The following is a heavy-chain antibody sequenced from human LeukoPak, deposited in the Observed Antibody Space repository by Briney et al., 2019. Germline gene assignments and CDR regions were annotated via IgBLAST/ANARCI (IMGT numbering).Heavy chain of an antibody. V-gene: IGHV3-74*01. CDR2: INSDGSST. CDR3: AREHSINWFDP. J-gene: IGHJ5*02. Sequence: GGSLRLSCAASGFTFSSYWMRWVRQAPGKGLVWVSRINSDGSSTSYADSVKGRFTISRDNAKNTLYLQMNSLRAEDTAVYYCAREHSINWFDPWGQGTLVTVSS. CDR1: GFTFSSYW.